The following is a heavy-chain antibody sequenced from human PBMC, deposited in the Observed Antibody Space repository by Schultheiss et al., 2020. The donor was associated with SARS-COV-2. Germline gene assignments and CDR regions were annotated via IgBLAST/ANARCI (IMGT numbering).Heavy chain of an antibody. D-gene: IGHD4-17*01. V-gene: IGHV4-30-4*07. J-gene: IGHJ4*02. Sequence: SETLSLTCSVSGGSMSSDGSYWSWIRQPPGKGLEWIGYVRLSGSTDYNPSLKSRVTISVDTSKNQFSLKLSSVTAADTAVYYCARFYGDYNNYFDYWGQGTLVTVSS. CDR3: ARFYGDYNNYFDY. CDR2: VRLSGST. CDR1: GGSMSSDGSY.